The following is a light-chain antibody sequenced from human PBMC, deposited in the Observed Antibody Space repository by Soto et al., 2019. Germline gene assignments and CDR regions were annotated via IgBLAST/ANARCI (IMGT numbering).Light chain of an antibody. CDR3: SSHTISYTQV. CDR2: EVS. J-gene: IGLJ3*02. CDR1: SSDIGRFNY. V-gene: IGLV2-14*01. Sequence: QSALTQPASVSGSPGQSITFSCTGTSSDIGRFNYVSWYQQHPGKVPKLMIYEVSNRPSGVSNRFSGSKSGNTASLTISGLEAEDEADYYCSSHTISYTQVFGGGTKLTVL.